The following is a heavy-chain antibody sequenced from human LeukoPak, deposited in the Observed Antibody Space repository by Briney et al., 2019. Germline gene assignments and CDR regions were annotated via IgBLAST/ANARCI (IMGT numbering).Heavy chain of an antibody. CDR2: ISASGSRT. CDR1: GFTFSSYE. Sequence: GSLRLSCAASGFTFSSYEMNWVRQAPGKGLEWVSTISASGSRTYYTDSVKGRFSISRDNSRNTMYLQMNSLRAEDTAIYYCAKHPQGAAGAHFDYWGQGTLVTVSS. J-gene: IGHJ4*02. D-gene: IGHD6-13*01. CDR3: AKHPQGAAGAHFDY. V-gene: IGHV3-23*01.